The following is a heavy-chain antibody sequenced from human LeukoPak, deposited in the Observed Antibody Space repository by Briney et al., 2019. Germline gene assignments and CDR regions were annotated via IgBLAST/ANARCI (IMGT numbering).Heavy chain of an antibody. D-gene: IGHD3/OR15-3a*01. CDR3: ARGDWSGYYVTFDY. CDR2: IYYSGST. V-gene: IGHV4-59*01. Sequence: SETLSLTCTVSGGSISSYYWSWIRQPPGKGLEWIGYIYYSGSTNYNPSLKSRVTISVDTSKNQFSLKLSSVTAADTAVYYCARGDWSGYYVTFDYWGQGTLVTVSS. J-gene: IGHJ4*02. CDR1: GGSISSYY.